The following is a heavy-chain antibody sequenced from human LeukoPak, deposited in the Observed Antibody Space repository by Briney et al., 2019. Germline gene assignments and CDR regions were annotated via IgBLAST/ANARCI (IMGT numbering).Heavy chain of an antibody. Sequence: HPGGSLRLSCAASGFTFSSYAMSWVRQAPGKGLEWVSAISGSGGSTYYADSVKGRLTVSRDNSKNTLYLQMNSLRDEDTAVYYCAKGQLVHYYYYMDVWGKGTTVTVSS. CDR2: ISGSGGST. V-gene: IGHV3-23*01. CDR3: AKGQLVHYYYYMDV. CDR1: GFTFSSYA. D-gene: IGHD1-1*01. J-gene: IGHJ6*03.